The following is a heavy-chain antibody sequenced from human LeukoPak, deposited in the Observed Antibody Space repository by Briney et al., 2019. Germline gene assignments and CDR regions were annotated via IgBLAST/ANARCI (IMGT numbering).Heavy chain of an antibody. Sequence: ASVKVSCKASGYTFTSYYMHWVRQAPGQGLEWMGIINPTSGSTSYAQKFHGRVTMTRDTSTSSVYMELSSLGSEDTAVYYCARQQGIQYLNFDYWGQGALITVSS. CDR2: INPTSGST. CDR1: GYTFTSYY. V-gene: IGHV1-46*01. J-gene: IGHJ4*02. CDR3: ARQQGIQYLNFDY. D-gene: IGHD5-24*01.